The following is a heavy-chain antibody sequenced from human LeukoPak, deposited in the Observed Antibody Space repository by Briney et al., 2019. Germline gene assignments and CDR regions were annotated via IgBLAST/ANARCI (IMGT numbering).Heavy chain of an antibody. V-gene: IGHV3-48*01. CDR1: GFTFSSYS. J-gene: IGHJ4*02. CDR2: ISISSSII. D-gene: IGHD2-21*02. CDR3: ARVGAWPVVTAISWDS. Sequence: GGSLRLSCAASGFTFSSYSMNWVRQAPGKGLEWVSYISISSSIIYYADSVKGRFTISRDNAKNSLYLQMNSLRAEDTAVYYCARVGAWPVVTAISWDSWGQGTLFTVSS.